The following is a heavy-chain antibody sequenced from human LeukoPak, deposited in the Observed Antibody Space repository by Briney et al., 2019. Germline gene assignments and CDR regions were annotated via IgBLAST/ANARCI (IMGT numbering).Heavy chain of an antibody. V-gene: IGHV3-15*01. D-gene: IGHD4-23*01. CDR1: GFTFSNAW. Sequence: GGSLRLSCAASGFTFSNAWMSWVRQAPGKGLEWVGRIKSKTDGGTTDYAAPVKGRFTISRDDLKNTLYLQMNSLKTEDTAVYYCTTGTDYGGNSGVGYFDYWGQGTLVTVSS. CDR3: TTGTDYGGNSGVGYFDY. J-gene: IGHJ4*02. CDR2: IKSKTDGGTT.